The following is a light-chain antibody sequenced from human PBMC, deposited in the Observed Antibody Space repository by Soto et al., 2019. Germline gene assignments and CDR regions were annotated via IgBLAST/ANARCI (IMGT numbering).Light chain of an antibody. Sequence: QSALTQPPSASGSPGQSVTISCTGISSDVGHYNYVSWYQQHPGKAPKLMIYEVSKRPSGVPDRFSGSKSGNMASLTVSRLQAEDEADYYCSSYAGGNRVFGTGTKLTVL. J-gene: IGLJ1*01. V-gene: IGLV2-8*01. CDR3: SSYAGGNRV. CDR2: EVS. CDR1: SSDVGHYNY.